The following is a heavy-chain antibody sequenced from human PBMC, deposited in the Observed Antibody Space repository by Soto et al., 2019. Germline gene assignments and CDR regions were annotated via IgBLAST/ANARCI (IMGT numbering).Heavy chain of an antibody. V-gene: IGHV3-11*05. J-gene: IGHJ4*02. CDR3: ARDHHRYSGYDYVDY. CDR1: GFTFSDYY. CDR2: ISSSSSYT. Sequence: QVQLVESGGGLVKPGGSLRLSCAASGFTFSDYYMSWIRQAPGKGLEWVSYISSSSSYTNYADSVKGRFTISRDNAKNSPYLQMNSLRAEDTAVYYCARDHHRYSGYDYVDYWGQGTLVTVSS. D-gene: IGHD5-12*01.